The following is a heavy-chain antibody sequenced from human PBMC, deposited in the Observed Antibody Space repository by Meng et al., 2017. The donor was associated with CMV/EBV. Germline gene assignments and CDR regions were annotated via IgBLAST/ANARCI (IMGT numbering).Heavy chain of an antibody. V-gene: IGHV3-74*03. J-gene: IGHJ4*02. CDR1: GFTFSHYW. CDR3: GRDLTGERDQ. Sequence: QLVGSWGGLVRPGWALRLACEDSGFTFSHYWMHWVRQVQGEGPVWVSRINTDGSFTSYADSVKGRFTISRDNAKNTLYLHMHGLRVDDSAVYYCGRDLTGERDQWGQGTLVTVSS. CDR2: INTDGSFT. D-gene: IGHD7-27*01.